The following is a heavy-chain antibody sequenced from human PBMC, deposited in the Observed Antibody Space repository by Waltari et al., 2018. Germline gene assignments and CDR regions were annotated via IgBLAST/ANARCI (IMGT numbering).Heavy chain of an antibody. CDR1: GFNFGTYG. Sequence: QVQLVQSGGGVAQPGTSLRLSCAGSGFNFGTYGMHWVRQAPGKGLEWEAVIRSDGNEKYYADSVKGRFTISKDNSKNTLYLQMNSLRAEDTAMYYCAKVCCSGSAGHYFDWWGQGTQVTVSS. D-gene: IGHD3-10*02. CDR2: IRSDGNEK. V-gene: IGHV3-33*03. CDR3: AKVCCSGSAGHYFDW. J-gene: IGHJ4*02.